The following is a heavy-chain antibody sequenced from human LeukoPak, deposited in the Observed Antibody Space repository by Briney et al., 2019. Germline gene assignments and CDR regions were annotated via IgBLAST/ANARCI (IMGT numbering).Heavy chain of an antibody. CDR2: IYYSGST. J-gene: IGHJ3*02. Sequence: PSETLSLTCTVSGGSISSYYWSWIRQPPGKGLEWIGYIYYSGSTNYNPSLKSRVTISVDTSKNQFSLKLSSVTAADTAVYYCARDVQGALWDGLVGELLDDDAFDIWGQGTMVTVSS. CDR3: ARDVQGALWDGLVGELLDDDAFDI. CDR1: GGSISSYY. D-gene: IGHD1-26*01. V-gene: IGHV4-59*01.